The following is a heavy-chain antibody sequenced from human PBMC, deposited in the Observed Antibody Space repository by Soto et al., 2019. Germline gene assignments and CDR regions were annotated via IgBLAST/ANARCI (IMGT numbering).Heavy chain of an antibody. J-gene: IGHJ4*02. V-gene: IGHV3-23*01. D-gene: IGHD6-13*01. CDR2: ISGSGGST. CDR3: AKDEAAAGEFDY. Sequence: EVQLLESGGGLVQPGGSLRLSCAASGFTFSSYAMSWVRQAPGKGLEWVSAISGSGGSTYYAYSVKGRFTISRDNSKNTLYLQMNSLRAEDTAVYYCAKDEAAAGEFDYWGQGTLVTVSS. CDR1: GFTFSSYA.